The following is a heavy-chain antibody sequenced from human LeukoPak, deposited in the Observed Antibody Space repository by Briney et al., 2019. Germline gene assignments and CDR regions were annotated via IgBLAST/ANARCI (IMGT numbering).Heavy chain of an antibody. D-gene: IGHD3-16*01. CDR1: GFTFSSYS. CDR2: ISSSSSYI. V-gene: IGHV3-21*01. CDR3: ARRAVWQNWFDP. J-gene: IGHJ5*02. Sequence: GGSLRLSCAASGFTFSSYSMNWVRQAPGKGLEWVSSISSSSSYIYYADSVKGRFTISRDNAKNSLYLQMNSLRAEDTAVYYCARRAVWQNWFDPWGQGTLVTVSS.